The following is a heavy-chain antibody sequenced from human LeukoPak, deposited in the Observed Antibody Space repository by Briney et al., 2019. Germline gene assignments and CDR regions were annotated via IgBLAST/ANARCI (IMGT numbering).Heavy chain of an antibody. CDR3: ARDYPLDYYDSSGSLDY. Sequence: GGSLRLSCAASGFTFSSYSMNWVRQAPGKGLEWVSSSSGSSSYTYYADSVRGRFTISRDNAENSLFLQMNSLRAEDTAVYYCARDYPLDYYDSSGSLDYWGQGTLVTVSS. CDR2: SSGSSSYT. J-gene: IGHJ4*02. CDR1: GFTFSSYS. V-gene: IGHV3-21*01. D-gene: IGHD3-22*01.